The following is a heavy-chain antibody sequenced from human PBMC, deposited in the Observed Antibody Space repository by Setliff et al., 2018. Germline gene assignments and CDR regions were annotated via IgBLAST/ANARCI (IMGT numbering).Heavy chain of an antibody. D-gene: IGHD1-1*01. CDR2: IIPILETA. CDR3: ARDSVTLGQLERRGGWHYYGMDV. CDR1: GYTFSNYG. V-gene: IGHV1-69*04. J-gene: IGHJ6*02. Sequence: SVKVSCKASGYTFSNYGITWVRQAPGQGLVWMGRIIPILETAHYAEKFRDRVTITADKSTTTVHMELSSLTSEDTAVYFCARDSVTLGQLERRGGWHYYGMDVWGQGTTVTVSS.